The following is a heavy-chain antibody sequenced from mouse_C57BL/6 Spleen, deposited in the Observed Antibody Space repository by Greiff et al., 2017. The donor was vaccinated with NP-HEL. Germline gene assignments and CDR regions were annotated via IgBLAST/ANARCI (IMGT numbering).Heavy chain of an antibody. V-gene: IGHV14-3*01. CDR1: GFTIKNTY. J-gene: IGHJ4*01. CDR3: AREDSSGYLYAMDY. Sequence: VQLQQSVAELVRPGASVKLSCTASGFTIKNTYLHWVKQRPEQGLEWIGRIDPANGNTNYAPKFQGKATITAATSSNTAYLQLSSLTSEDTAIDYCAREDSSGYLYAMDYWGQGTSVTVSS. D-gene: IGHD3-2*02. CDR2: IDPANGNT.